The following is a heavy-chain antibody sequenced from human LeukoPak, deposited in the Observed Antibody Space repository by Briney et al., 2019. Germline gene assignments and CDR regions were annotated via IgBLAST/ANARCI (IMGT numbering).Heavy chain of an antibody. CDR1: GYTFTSYY. CDR2: INPSGGST. V-gene: IGHV1-46*01. Sequence: ASVKVSCKASGYTFTSYYMHWVRQAPGQGLEWMGIINPSGGSTSYAQKFQGRVTMTRDMSTSTVYMELSSLRSEDTAVYYCARGSLPPEKPNDFDYLGQGTLVTVSS. J-gene: IGHJ4*02. D-gene: IGHD2-15*01. CDR3: ARGSLPPEKPNDFDY.